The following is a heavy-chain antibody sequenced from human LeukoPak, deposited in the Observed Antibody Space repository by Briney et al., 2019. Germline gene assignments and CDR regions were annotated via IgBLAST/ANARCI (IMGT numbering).Heavy chain of an antibody. CDR3: ARNKGYCSSTSCSPFDY. J-gene: IGHJ4*02. Sequence: ASETLSLTCTVSGGSISSYYWCWIRQPAGKGLEWIGRIYTSGSTNYNPSLKSRVTMSVDTSKNQFSLKLSSVTAADTAVYYCARNKGYCSSTSCSPFDYWGQGTLVTVSS. CDR1: GGSISSYY. V-gene: IGHV4-4*07. CDR2: IYTSGST. D-gene: IGHD2-2*01.